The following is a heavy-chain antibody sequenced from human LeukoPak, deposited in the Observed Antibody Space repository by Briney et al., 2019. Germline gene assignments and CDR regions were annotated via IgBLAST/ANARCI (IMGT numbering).Heavy chain of an antibody. CDR1: GFTFSSYG. V-gene: IGHV3-30*02. CDR3: AKGKSSSWFDAFDI. D-gene: IGHD6-13*01. CDR2: IRYDGSNK. J-gene: IGHJ3*02. Sequence: GGSLRLSCAASGFTFSSYGMHWVRQAPGKGLEWVAFIRYDGSNKYYADSVKGRFTISRDNSKNTLYLQMNRLKTEDTAVYYCAKGKSSSWFDAFDIWGQGTMVTVSS.